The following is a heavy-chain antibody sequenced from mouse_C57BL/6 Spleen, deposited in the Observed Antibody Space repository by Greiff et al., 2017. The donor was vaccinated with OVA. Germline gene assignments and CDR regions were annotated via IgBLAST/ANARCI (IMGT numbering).Heavy chain of an antibody. D-gene: IGHD2-2*01. CDR3: ASYGSYFDY. Sequence: QVQLQQSGAELVRPGTSVKVSCKASGYAFTNYLIEWVKQRPGQGLEWIGVINPGSGGTNYNEKFKGKATLTADKSSSTAYMQLSSLTSEDSAVYVCASYGSYFDYWGQGTTLTVSS. V-gene: IGHV1-54*01. J-gene: IGHJ2*01. CDR1: GYAFTNYL. CDR2: INPGSGGT.